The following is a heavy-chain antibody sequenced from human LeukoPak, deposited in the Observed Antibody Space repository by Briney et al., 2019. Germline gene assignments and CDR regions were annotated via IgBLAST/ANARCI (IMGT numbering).Heavy chain of an antibody. Sequence: PSETLSLTCTVSGDSISSYYWSWIRQPPGKGLEWIGYIYYSGSTNYNPSLKSRVTISVDTSKNQFSLKLSSVTAADTAVYYCARAGEQQLEFDYWGPGTLVTVSS. CDR2: IYYSGST. V-gene: IGHV4-59*01. J-gene: IGHJ4*02. CDR1: GDSISSYY. D-gene: IGHD6-13*01. CDR3: ARAGEQQLEFDY.